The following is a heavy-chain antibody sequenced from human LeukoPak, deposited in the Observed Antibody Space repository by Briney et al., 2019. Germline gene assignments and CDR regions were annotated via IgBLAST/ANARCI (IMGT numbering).Heavy chain of an antibody. V-gene: IGHV3-66*01. Sequence: GGSLRLSCAASGFTISSNYMSWVRQAPGKGLEWLSVTYSGGGAAYADSVKSRSTISRDNSKNTLYLQMNSLRAEDTAVYYCARDRGSSGGGMDVWGQGTTVTVSS. CDR3: ARDRGSSGGGMDV. CDR2: TYSGGGA. D-gene: IGHD3-10*01. J-gene: IGHJ6*02. CDR1: GFTISSNY.